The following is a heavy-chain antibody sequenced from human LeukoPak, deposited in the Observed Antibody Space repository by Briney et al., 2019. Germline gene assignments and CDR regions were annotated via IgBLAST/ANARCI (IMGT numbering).Heavy chain of an antibody. J-gene: IGHJ4*02. CDR3: ARDRRAVAGPAFDY. V-gene: IGHV4-34*12. Sequence: SETLSLTCAVYGGSFSGYYWSWIRQPPGKGLEWIGGMFRTGTTYYNPSLQSRVTISIDTSKNQFSLRVSSVTAADTAVYYCARDRRAVAGPAFDYWGQGALVTVSS. D-gene: IGHD6-19*01. CDR1: GGSFSGYY. CDR2: MFRTGTT.